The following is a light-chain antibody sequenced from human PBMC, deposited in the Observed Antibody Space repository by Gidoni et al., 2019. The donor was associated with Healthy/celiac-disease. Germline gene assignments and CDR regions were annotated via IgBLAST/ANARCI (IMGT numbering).Light chain of an antibody. CDR2: WAS. Sequence: DIVMTQSPDPLAASLPERATIICKSSQSVLYSSNNKNYLAWYQQKPGQHPKLLIYWASTRESGVPDRFSGSGSGTDFTLTISSLQAEDVAVYYCQQYYSTSLFTFGPGTKVDIK. CDR3: QQYYSTSLFT. V-gene: IGKV4-1*01. CDR1: QSVLYSSNNKNY. J-gene: IGKJ3*01.